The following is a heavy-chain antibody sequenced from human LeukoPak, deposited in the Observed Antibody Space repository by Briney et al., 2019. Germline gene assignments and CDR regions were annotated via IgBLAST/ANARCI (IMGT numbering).Heavy chain of an antibody. D-gene: IGHD6-19*01. CDR3: ARELRIAVAGTKDY. CDR1: GFTFSSYA. J-gene: IGHJ4*02. Sequence: PGGSLRLSCAASGFTFSSYAMSWVRQAPGKGLEWVSGISGSGTSAYYADSVKGRFTISRDNSKNTLYLQMNSLRAEDTALYYRARELRIAVAGTKDYWGQGTLVTVSS. CDR2: ISGSGTSA. V-gene: IGHV3-23*01.